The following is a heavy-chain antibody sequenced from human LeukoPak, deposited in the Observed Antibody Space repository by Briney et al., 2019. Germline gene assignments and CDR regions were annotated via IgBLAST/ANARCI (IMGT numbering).Heavy chain of an antibody. D-gene: IGHD1-1*01. J-gene: IGHJ4*02. Sequence: GGSLRLSCAASGFTFSTYAMGWVRQAPGKGLEWVSAISGSGGRTYYADSVKGRFTISRDNSKNTLYVQMNSMRAEDTAVYYCAKANWDDEYIFTNWGQGTLVTVSS. CDR1: GFTFSTYA. V-gene: IGHV3-23*01. CDR3: AKANWDDEYIFTN. CDR2: ISGSGGRT.